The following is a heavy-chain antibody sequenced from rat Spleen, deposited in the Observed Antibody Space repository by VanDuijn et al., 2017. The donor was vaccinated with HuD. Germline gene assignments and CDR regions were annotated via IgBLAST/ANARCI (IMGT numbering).Heavy chain of an antibody. CDR2: ISYEGSGT. CDR3: TTANNGGFSELYYFDY. CDR1: GFTFSNYS. Sequence: EVQLVESGGGLVQPGRSLKLSCAASGFTFSNYSMPCVRQAPKKGLEWVASISYEGSGTYYGDSVRGRFTISRNNAKSTLYLQMDSLRSEDTATYYCTTANNGGFSELYYFDYWGQGVMVTVSS. J-gene: IGHJ2*01. D-gene: IGHD1-11*01. V-gene: IGHV5-22*01.